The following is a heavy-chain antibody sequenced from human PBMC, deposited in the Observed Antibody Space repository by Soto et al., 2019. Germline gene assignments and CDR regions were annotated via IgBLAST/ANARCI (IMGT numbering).Heavy chain of an antibody. CDR3: ASRSDYDFHYYYGMDV. V-gene: IGHV5-10-1*01. CDR2: IDPSDSYT. J-gene: IGHJ6*02. CDR1: GYRFSSSW. D-gene: IGHD5-12*01. Sequence: GESLKISCQGTGYRFSSSWIGWVRQKPGKGLEWMGRIDPSDSYTNYSPSFQGHVTISADKSISTAYLQWSSLKASDTAMYYYASRSDYDFHYYYGMDVWGQGTTVTVSS.